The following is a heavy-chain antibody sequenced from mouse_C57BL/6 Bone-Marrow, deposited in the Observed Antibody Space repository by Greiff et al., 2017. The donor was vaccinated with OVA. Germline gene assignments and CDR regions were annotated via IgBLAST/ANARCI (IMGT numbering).Heavy chain of an antibody. Sequence: EVQVVESEGGLVQPGSSMKLSCTASGFTFSDYYMAWVRQVPEKGLEWVANINYDGSSTYYLDSLKSRFIISRDNAKNILYLQMSSLKSEDTATYYCARETYYGSSSDYFDYWGQGTTLTVSS. V-gene: IGHV5-16*01. J-gene: IGHJ2*01. CDR3: ARETYYGSSSDYFDY. CDR1: GFTFSDYY. CDR2: INYDGSST. D-gene: IGHD1-1*01.